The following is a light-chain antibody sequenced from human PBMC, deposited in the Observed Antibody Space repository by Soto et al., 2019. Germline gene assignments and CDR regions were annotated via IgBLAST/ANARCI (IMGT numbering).Light chain of an antibody. CDR3: SSYTSSSPYV. Sequence: QSVLTQPASVSGSPGQSITISCTGTSSDVGRYNYVSWYQQHPGKAPKLMIYEVSNRPSGVSNRFSGSKSGNTASLTISGLQAEDEADYYCSSYTSSSPYVFXTGTKGTVL. V-gene: IGLV2-14*01. CDR1: SSDVGRYNY. J-gene: IGLJ1*01. CDR2: EVS.